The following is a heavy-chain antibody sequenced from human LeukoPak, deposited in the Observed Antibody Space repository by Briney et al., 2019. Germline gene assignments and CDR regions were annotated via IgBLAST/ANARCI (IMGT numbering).Heavy chain of an antibody. J-gene: IGHJ4*02. D-gene: IGHD5-24*01. V-gene: IGHV4-34*01. CDR1: GGSFSGYY. Sequence: SETLSLTCAVYGGSFSGYYWSWIRQPPGKGLEWIGEINHSGSTNYNPSLKSRVIISVDTSKNQFSLKLSSVTAADTAVYYCARGLEDGYNYYFDYWGQGTLVTVSS. CDR2: INHSGST. CDR3: ARGLEDGYNYYFDY.